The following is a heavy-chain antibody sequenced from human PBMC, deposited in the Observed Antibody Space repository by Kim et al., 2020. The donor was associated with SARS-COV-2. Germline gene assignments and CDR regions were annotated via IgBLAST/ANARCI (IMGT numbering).Heavy chain of an antibody. J-gene: IGHJ3*02. V-gene: IGHV4-31*03. CDR2: IYYSGST. CDR1: GGSISSGGYY. D-gene: IGHD5-18*01. CDR3: ARDREYGGYSYGYAAFDI. Sequence: SETLSLTCTVSGGSISSGGYYWSWIRQHPGKGLEWIGYIYYSGSTYYNPSLKSRVTISVDTSKNQFSLKLSSVTAADTAVYYCARDREYGGYSYGYAAFDIWGQGTMVTVSS.